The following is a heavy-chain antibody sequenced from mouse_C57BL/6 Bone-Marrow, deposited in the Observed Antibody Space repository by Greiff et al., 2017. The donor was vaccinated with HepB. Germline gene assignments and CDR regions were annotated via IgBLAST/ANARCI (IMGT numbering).Heavy chain of an antibody. V-gene: IGHV5-15*01. J-gene: IGHJ4*01. CDR1: GFTFSDYG. CDR2: ISNLAYSI. CDR3: ARNYGSSYRDYYAMDY. D-gene: IGHD1-1*01. Sequence: EVQLQESGGGLVQPGGSLKLSCAASGFTFSDYGMAWVRQAPRKGPEWVAFISNLAYSIYYADTVTGRFTISRENAKNTLYLEMSSLRSEDTAMYYCARNYGSSYRDYYAMDYWGQGTSVTVSS.